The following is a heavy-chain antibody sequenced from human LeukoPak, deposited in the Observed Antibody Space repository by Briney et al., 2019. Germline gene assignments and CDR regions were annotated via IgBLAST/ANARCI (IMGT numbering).Heavy chain of an antibody. CDR2: INHSGST. CDR1: GGSFSGYY. Sequence: PSETLSLTCAVYGGSFSGYYWSWIRQPPGKGLEWIGEINHSGSTNYNPSLKSRVTISVDTSKNQFSLKLSSVTAADTAVYYCATPQDYYYYYMDVWGKGTTVTVSS. V-gene: IGHV4-34*01. J-gene: IGHJ6*03. CDR3: ATPQDYYYYYMDV.